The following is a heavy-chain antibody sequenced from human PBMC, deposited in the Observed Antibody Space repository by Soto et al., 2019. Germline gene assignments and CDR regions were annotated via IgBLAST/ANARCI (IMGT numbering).Heavy chain of an antibody. CDR1: GFTFSSYW. CDR3: ARRIYDYIWGSYRSVGAFDI. V-gene: IGHV3-7*01. CDR2: IKQDGSEK. Sequence: EVQLVESGGGLVQPGGSLRLSCAASGFTFSSYWMSWVRQAPGKGLGWVANIKQDGSEKYYVDSVKGRFTISRDNAKNSLYLQMNSLRAEDTAVYYCARRIYDYIWGSYRSVGAFDIWGQGTMVTVSS. J-gene: IGHJ3*02. D-gene: IGHD3-16*02.